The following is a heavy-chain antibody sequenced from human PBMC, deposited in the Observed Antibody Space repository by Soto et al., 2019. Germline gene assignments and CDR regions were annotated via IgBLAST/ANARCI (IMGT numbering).Heavy chain of an antibody. V-gene: IGHV1-69*12. CDR1: GGTFSSTA. J-gene: IGHJ4*02. CDR3: ATRAVTAFYFDY. Sequence: QVQLVQSGADVKKPGSSVKVSCKASGGTFSSTALSWVRQAPGQGLEWMGGIIPKFKLANYAQRFQGSATFTADESTSTAYMELSSLRSEDTAVYYCATRAVTAFYFDYWGQGTLVTVSS. CDR2: IIPKFKLA. D-gene: IGHD2-21*02.